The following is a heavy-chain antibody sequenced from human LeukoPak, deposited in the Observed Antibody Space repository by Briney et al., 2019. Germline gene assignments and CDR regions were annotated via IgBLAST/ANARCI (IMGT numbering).Heavy chain of an antibody. D-gene: IGHD6-19*01. Sequence: ASETLSLTCAVYGGTCSGYYWSWIRQPPGKGLEWIGEIKHSGSTNYNPSLKSRVTISVDTSKNQFSLKLSSVTAADTAVYYCARRASGYYMDVWGKGTTVTVSS. CDR2: IKHSGST. CDR3: ARRASGYYMDV. V-gene: IGHV4-34*01. J-gene: IGHJ6*03. CDR1: GGTCSGYY.